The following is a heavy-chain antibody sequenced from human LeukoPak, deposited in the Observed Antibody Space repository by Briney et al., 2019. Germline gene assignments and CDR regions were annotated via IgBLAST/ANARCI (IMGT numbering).Heavy chain of an antibody. D-gene: IGHD7-27*01. CDR3: ARWGRRGFFDY. CDR1: GGSISSYY. J-gene: IGHJ4*02. V-gene: IGHV4-59*01. Sequence: SETLSLTCTVSGGSISSYYWSWIRQPPGKGLEWIGYIYYSGSTNYNPSLKSRVTISVDTSKNQFSLKLSSVTAADTAVYYCARWGRRGFFDYWGQGTLVTVSS. CDR2: IYYSGST.